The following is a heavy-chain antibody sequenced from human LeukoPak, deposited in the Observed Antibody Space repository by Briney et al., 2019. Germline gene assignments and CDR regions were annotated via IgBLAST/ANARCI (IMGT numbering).Heavy chain of an antibody. CDR3: ARLGYYYDSSGLDY. D-gene: IGHD3-22*01. Sequence: GASVKVSCKASGYTFTSYGISWVRQAPGQGLEWMGWISAYNGNTNYAQKLQGRVTMTADTSTSTAYMELRSLRSDDTAVYYCARLGYYYDSSGLDYWGQGTLVTVSS. CDR2: ISAYNGNT. CDR1: GYTFTSYG. V-gene: IGHV1-18*01. J-gene: IGHJ4*02.